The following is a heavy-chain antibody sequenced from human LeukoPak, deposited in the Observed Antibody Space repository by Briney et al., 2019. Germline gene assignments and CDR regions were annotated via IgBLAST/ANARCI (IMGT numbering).Heavy chain of an antibody. J-gene: IGHJ6*02. V-gene: IGHV1-18*01. Sequence: ASVKVSCKASGYTFTSYGISWVRQAPGQGLEWMGWISAYNGGTNYAQKFQGRVTMTRDTSISTAYMELSRLRSDDTAVYYCARDTPYCSSTSCYTVGNYYYGMDVWGQGTLVTVSS. CDR3: ARDTPYCSSTSCYTVGNYYYGMDV. CDR1: GYTFTSYG. D-gene: IGHD2-2*02. CDR2: ISAYNGGT.